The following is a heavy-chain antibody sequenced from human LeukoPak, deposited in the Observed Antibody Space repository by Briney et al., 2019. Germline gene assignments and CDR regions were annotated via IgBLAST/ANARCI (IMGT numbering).Heavy chain of an antibody. Sequence: GGSLRLACAASGFTFSTYGMSWVRQALGKGLEWVSAINGGGGSTYYADSVKGRFTISRDNAKNSLYLQMNSLRAEDTAVYYCAGGYCIGGSCYSGWYFDLWGRGTLVTVSS. J-gene: IGHJ2*01. V-gene: IGHV3-23*01. D-gene: IGHD2-15*01. CDR2: INGGGGST. CDR1: GFTFSTYG. CDR3: AGGYCIGGSCYSGWYFDL.